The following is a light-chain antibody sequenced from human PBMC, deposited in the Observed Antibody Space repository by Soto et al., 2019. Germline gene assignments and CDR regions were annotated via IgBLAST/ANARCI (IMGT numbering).Light chain of an antibody. CDR3: KSYTGINNWV. Sequence: QAALTQPPSAFGSPGQSVTISCTGTSSDVGGYNYVSWYQQHPGKAPKVMIYEVNKRPSGVPDRFSGSKSGNTASLTISGLQAEDEADYYCKSYTGINNWVFGGGTKLTVL. J-gene: IGLJ3*02. V-gene: IGLV2-8*01. CDR2: EVN. CDR1: SSDVGGYNY.